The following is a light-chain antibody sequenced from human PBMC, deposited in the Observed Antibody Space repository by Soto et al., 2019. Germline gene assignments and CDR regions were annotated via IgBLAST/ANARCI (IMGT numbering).Light chain of an antibody. CDR1: QSVGSL. Sequence: DTQMTQSPSSLSASVGDRVTITCRASQSVGSLLNWFQQKPGKAPKLLIYAASTLQSGAPSRFSGRGAGTDFTLIISSLQPEDFATYYCQQSYSLPYTFGQGTKLEI. J-gene: IGKJ2*01. CDR3: QQSYSLPYT. CDR2: AAS. V-gene: IGKV1-39*01.